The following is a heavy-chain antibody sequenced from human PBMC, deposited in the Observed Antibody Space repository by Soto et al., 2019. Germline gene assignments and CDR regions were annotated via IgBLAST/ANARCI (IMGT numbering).Heavy chain of an antibody. CDR1: GGTFRTYS. Sequence: ASVKVSCKASGGTFRTYSIDWVLQAPGQGLEWMGGIIPLFGTAKYAQNFQGRITITADESTNTAYMELRSLRSEDTAVYYCARGVHYDSSGYYYFYWGQGTLVTVSS. CDR3: ARGVHYDSSGYYYFY. D-gene: IGHD3-22*01. V-gene: IGHV1-69*13. J-gene: IGHJ4*02. CDR2: IIPLFGTA.